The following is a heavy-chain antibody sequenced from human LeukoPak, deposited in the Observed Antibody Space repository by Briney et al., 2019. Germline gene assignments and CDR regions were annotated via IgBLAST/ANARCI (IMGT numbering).Heavy chain of an antibody. J-gene: IGHJ4*02. V-gene: IGHV3-30*18. D-gene: IGHD4-17*01. Sequence: GGSLRLSCAASGFTFSSYGMHWVRQAPGKGLEWVAVISYDGSNKYSADSVKGRFTISRDNSKNTLYLQMNSLRAEDTAVYYCAKELYGDNGGYWGQGTLVTVSS. CDR3: AKELYGDNGGY. CDR2: ISYDGSNK. CDR1: GFTFSSYG.